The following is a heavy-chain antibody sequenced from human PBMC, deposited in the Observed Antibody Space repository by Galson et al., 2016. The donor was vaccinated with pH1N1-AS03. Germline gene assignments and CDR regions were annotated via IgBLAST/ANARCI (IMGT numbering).Heavy chain of an antibody. Sequence: SCAVSGLSVAKNYMSWVRQAPGKGLEWVSSIYTGGDTFYTDSVRGRFTISRDDSENTLYLQMNSLRAADTAMYYCARVDSSTYSDGWVPFDYWGQGTLVTVSS. CDR2: IYTGGDT. D-gene: IGHD5-24*01. V-gene: IGHV3-53*01. J-gene: IGHJ4*02. CDR1: GLSVAKNY. CDR3: ARVDSSTYSDGWVPFDY.